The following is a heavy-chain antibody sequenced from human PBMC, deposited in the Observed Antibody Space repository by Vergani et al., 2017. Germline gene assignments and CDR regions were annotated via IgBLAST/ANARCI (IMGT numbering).Heavy chain of an antibody. CDR1: GFTFNRYW. Sequence: EVQLVESGGWLVQPGRSLRLSCAASGFTFNRYWMSCVRQAPGKGLEWVANIKQDVSEEHSVDSVKGRFTISRDNSKNSLYLQMNSLRAEDTAVYYCVRSGYPYYYHGMAVWDQGTTVTVSS. CDR2: IKQDVSEE. V-gene: IGHV3-7*01. CDR3: VRSGYPYYYHGMAV. J-gene: IGHJ6*02. D-gene: IGHD3-16*02.